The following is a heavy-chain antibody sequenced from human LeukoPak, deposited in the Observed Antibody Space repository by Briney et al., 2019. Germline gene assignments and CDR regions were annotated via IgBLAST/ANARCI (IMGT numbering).Heavy chain of an antibody. V-gene: IGHV4-59*01. CDR3: ARYSSSSVAFDP. CDR1: GGSISSYY. CDR2: IYYSGST. D-gene: IGHD6-6*01. Sequence: SETLSLTCTVSGGSISSYYWSWIRQPPGKGLEWIGYIYYSGSTNYNPSLKSRVTISVDTSKNQFSLKLSSVTAADTAVYYCARYSSSSVAFDPWGQGTLVTVSS. J-gene: IGHJ5*02.